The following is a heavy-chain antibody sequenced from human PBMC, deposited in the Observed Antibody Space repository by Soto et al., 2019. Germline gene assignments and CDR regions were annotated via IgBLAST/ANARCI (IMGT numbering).Heavy chain of an antibody. V-gene: IGHV4-39*01. CDR2: IYYSGST. CDR1: GGSISSSSYY. J-gene: IGHJ6*03. CDR3: ARLIWSGYYVDYYYYMDV. Sequence: PSETLSLTCTVSGGSISSSSYYWGWIRQPPGKGLEWIGSIYYSGSTYYNPSLKSRVTISVDTSKNQFSLKLSSVTAADTAVYYCARLIWSGYYVDYYYYMDVWGKGTTVTVSS. D-gene: IGHD3-3*01.